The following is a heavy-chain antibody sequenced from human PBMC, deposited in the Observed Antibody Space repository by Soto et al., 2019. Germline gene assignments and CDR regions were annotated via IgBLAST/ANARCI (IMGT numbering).Heavy chain of an antibody. CDR1: GGSISSGGYY. CDR2: IYYSGST. J-gene: IGHJ5*02. D-gene: IGHD1-1*01. V-gene: IGHV4-31*03. CDR3: ARCGTENWFDP. Sequence: SETLSLTCTVSGGSISSGGYYWSWIRQLPRKGLELIGYIYYSGSTYYNPSLKSRVTISVDTSKNQFSLKLSSVTAADTAVYYCARCGTENWFDPWGQGTLVTVSS.